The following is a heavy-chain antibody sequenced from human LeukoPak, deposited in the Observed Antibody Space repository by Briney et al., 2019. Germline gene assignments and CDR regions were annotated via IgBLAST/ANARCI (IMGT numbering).Heavy chain of an antibody. Sequence: GGSLRLSCAASGFTFSSYGMNWVRQAPGKGLEWVAVISYDGSNKYYADSVTGRFTISRDNSKNTLYLQMNRLRAEDTAVYYCAKAQGDYYYDSSGYYDWFDPWGQGTLVTVSS. CDR1: GFTFSSYG. J-gene: IGHJ5*02. CDR3: AKAQGDYYYDSSGYYDWFDP. D-gene: IGHD3-22*01. V-gene: IGHV3-30*18. CDR2: ISYDGSNK.